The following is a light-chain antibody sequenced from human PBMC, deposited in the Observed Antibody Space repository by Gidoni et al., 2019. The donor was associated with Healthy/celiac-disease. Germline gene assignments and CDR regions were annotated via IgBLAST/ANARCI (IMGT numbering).Light chain of an antibody. J-gene: IGLJ2*01. CDR1: SIDVGSYNL. V-gene: IGLV2-23*03. CDR2: EGS. CDR3: CSYAGSSTFV. Sequence: QSALTQPASVSGSPGQSITISCTGTSIDVGSYNLVSWYQQHPGKAPKLMIYEGSTRPSGVSNRFSGSKSGNTASLTISGLQAEDEADYYCCSYAGSSTFVFGGGTKLTVL.